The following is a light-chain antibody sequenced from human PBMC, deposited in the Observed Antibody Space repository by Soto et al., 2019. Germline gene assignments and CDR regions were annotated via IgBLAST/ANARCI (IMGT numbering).Light chain of an antibody. CDR3: AACDDNLNAYV. J-gene: IGLJ1*01. CDR1: TSNIGTFY. CDR2: LGD. V-gene: IGLV1-47*02. Sequence: QSVLTQPPSASSTPGQTVTISCSGSTSNIGTFYVYWYQHLPGTAPKLLIYLGDQRASGVSDRCSGSKSGTSASLAINGLRSDDEADYYCAACDDNLNAYVFGSGTKLTVL.